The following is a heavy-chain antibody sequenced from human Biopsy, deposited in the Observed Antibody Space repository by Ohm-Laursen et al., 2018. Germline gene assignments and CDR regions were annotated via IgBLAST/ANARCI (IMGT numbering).Heavy chain of an antibody. V-gene: IGHV4-4*08. CDR2: IYSSGRT. CDR1: GGSLNNHY. J-gene: IGHJ4*02. Sequence: PSQTLSLTCRVSGGSLNNHYWSWIRQSPGKGLEWLAYIYSSGRTNYNPSLKSRIIVSVDTSKNQLSLKVTSVTATDTAMYYCARHDRSGYWGLDYWGQGALVTVSA. CDR3: ARHDRSGYWGLDY. D-gene: IGHD3-22*01.